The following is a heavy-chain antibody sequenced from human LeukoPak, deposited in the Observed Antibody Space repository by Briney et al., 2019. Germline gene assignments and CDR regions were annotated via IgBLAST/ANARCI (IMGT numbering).Heavy chain of an antibody. CDR3: ARATGYDATFDY. J-gene: IGHJ4*02. D-gene: IGHD6-13*01. CDR1: GFTFSSDS. CDR2: ISSSSNYI. V-gene: IGHV3-21*01. Sequence: PGGSLRLSCAGSGFTFSSDSMNWVRQAPGKVLEWVSSISSSSNYIYYADSMKGRFTISRDNAKNSLYLQMNSLRAEDTAVYFCARATGYDATFDYWGQGTLVTVSS.